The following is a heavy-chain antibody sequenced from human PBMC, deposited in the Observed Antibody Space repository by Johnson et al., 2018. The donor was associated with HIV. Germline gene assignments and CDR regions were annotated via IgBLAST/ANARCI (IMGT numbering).Heavy chain of an antibody. J-gene: IGHJ3*01. V-gene: IGHV3-13*01. CDR2: IATLSDT. CDR3: ARTRSGTFPYSAAFDV. Sequence: VQLVESGGGVVQPGGSLRLSCAASGFTFSSYGMHWVRQAPGKGLEWVSSIATLSDTFYPDSVTGLFTITRDNAKNSLYLQINSLRAGDTAVYYCARTRSGTFPYSAAFDVWGQGTMVTVSS. CDR1: GFTFSSYG. D-gene: IGHD1-26*01.